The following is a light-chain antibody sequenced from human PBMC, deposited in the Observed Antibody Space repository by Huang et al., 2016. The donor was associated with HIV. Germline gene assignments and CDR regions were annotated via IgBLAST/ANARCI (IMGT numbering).Light chain of an antibody. CDR2: GAS. Sequence: EIVMTQSPATLSVSPGERATLSCRASQSVSSNLAWYQQKPGQAPRLLIYGASTRATGIPARFSGSGSGTECSLTISHLQSEDFAVYYCQQYNKWPPRTFGQGTQVEI. CDR1: QSVSSN. CDR3: QQYNKWPPRT. V-gene: IGKV3-15*01. J-gene: IGKJ1*01.